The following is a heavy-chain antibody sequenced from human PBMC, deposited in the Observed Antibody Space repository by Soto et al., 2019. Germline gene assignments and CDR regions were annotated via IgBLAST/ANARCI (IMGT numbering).Heavy chain of an antibody. CDR1: GGTFSSYA. D-gene: IGHD2-2*01. Sequence: SVKVSCKASGGTFSSYAISWVRQAPGQGLEWMGVIIPIFGTANYAQKFQGRVTITADESKSTAYMELSSLRSEDTAVYYSARVVGYCSSTSCYLHYYYCGMDVWGQGTTVTVSS. J-gene: IGHJ6*02. CDR2: IIPIFGTA. V-gene: IGHV1-69*13. CDR3: ARVVGYCSSTSCYLHYYYCGMDV.